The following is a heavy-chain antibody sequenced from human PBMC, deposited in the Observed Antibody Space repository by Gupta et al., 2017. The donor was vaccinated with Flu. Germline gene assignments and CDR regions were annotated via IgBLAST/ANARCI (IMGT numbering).Heavy chain of an antibody. Sequence: FSNYDMTWVRQAPGRGLEWVSGISASGSRTMYAESVESRFTISRDNSKDTLFLQLNSLRAEDTAVYYCADGLVGDSYIFDFWGQGALVTVSS. V-gene: IGHV3-23*01. CDR3: ADGLVGDSYIFDF. D-gene: IGHD3-3*01. CDR2: ISASGSRT. CDR1: FSNYD. J-gene: IGHJ4*02.